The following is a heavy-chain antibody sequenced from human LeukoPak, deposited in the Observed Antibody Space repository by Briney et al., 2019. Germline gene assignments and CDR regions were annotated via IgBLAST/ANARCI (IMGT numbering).Heavy chain of an antibody. J-gene: IGHJ4*02. CDR1: GFPDSRYY. Sequence: GGSLRLSCAASGFPDSRYYMRWARQARGRGLEWVSVIYSGGSTYYAGSVKGRLTISRDNSENTLYLQMNSLRAEDTAVYYCARNPHSSGSLWGQGTLVTVSS. D-gene: IGHD3-22*01. CDR3: ARNPHSSGSL. V-gene: IGHV3-66*01. CDR2: IYSGGST.